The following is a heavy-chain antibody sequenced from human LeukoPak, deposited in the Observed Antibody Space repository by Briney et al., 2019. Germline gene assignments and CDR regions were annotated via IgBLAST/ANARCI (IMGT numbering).Heavy chain of an antibody. J-gene: IGHJ4*02. D-gene: IGHD3-22*01. CDR3: AREHWGTSVYYDY. CDR2: TYYRSKWFN. Sequence: SQTLSLTCAISGDSVSSNSAAWNWIRQSPSRGLEWLGRTYYRSKWFNDYAVSVKSRITIKSDTSKNQFSLQLSAVTPEDTAVYYCAREHWGTSVYYDYWGQGTLVTVSS. CDR1: GDSVSSNSAA. V-gene: IGHV6-1*01.